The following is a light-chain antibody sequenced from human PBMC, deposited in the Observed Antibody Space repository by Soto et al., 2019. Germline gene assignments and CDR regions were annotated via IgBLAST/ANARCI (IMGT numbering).Light chain of an antibody. V-gene: IGKV1-5*01. Sequence: DIQMTQSPSSLSASVGDRVTITCRASQSISSWLAWYQQKPGKAPKLLMYGASSLEGGVPSRFSGSGSGTECTLTISSLQCDDFAPYHCQQYSSFSAFGQGTKVDIK. CDR1: QSISSW. CDR3: QQYSSFSA. J-gene: IGKJ1*01. CDR2: GAS.